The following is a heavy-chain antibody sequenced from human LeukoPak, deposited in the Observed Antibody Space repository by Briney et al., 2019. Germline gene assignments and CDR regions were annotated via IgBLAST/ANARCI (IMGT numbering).Heavy chain of an antibody. CDR1: GYTLTSYG. J-gene: IGHJ5*02. CDR3: ARVNSCSSTSCYAIKFDP. Sequence: ASVKVSCKASGYTLTSYGISWVRQAPGQGLEWMGWISAYNGNTNYAQKLQGRVTMTTDTSTSTAYMELRSLRSDDTAVYYCARVNSCSSTSCYAIKFDPWGQGTLVTVSS. D-gene: IGHD2-2*01. V-gene: IGHV1-18*01. CDR2: ISAYNGNT.